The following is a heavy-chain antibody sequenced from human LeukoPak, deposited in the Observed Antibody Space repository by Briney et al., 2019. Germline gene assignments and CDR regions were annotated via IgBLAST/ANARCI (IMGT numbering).Heavy chain of an antibody. Sequence: ASVKVSCKASGYTFTGYYMHWVRQAPGQGLEWMGRINPNSGGTNYAQKFQGRVTVTRDTSISTAYMELSRLRSDDTAVYYCARDLGYYDSSGYPRDYWGQGTLVTVSS. CDR1: GYTFTGYY. CDR3: ARDLGYYDSSGYPRDY. D-gene: IGHD3-22*01. J-gene: IGHJ4*02. CDR2: INPNSGGT. V-gene: IGHV1-2*06.